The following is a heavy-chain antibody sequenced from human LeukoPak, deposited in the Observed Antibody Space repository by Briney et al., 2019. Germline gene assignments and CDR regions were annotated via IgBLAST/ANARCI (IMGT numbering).Heavy chain of an antibody. V-gene: IGHV3-74*01. J-gene: IGHJ6*02. CDR2: INSDGSST. Sequence: GXXXLXXAASGFXXSSYXXHXVRQAPGKGLVWVXRINSDGSSTSYADSVKGRFTISRDNAKNTLYLQMNSLRAEDTAVYYCAREGVWRQQLVDYYYGMDVWGQGTTVTVSS. CDR1: GFXXSSYX. CDR3: AREGVWRQQLVDYYYGMDV. D-gene: IGHD6-13*01.